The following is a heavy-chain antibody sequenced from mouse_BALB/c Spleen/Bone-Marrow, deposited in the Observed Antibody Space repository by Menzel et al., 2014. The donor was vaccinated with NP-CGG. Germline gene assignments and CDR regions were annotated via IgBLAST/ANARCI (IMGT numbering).Heavy chain of an antibody. J-gene: IGHJ3*01. CDR1: GYTFTIYW. D-gene: IGHD2-12*01. Sequence: VKLVESGAELAKPGASVKMSCKASGYTFTIYWMHWVKQRPGQGLEWIGYINPSTGYTEYNQKFKDKATLTADKSSSTAYMQLSSLTSEDSAVYYCARSESYDGFAYWGQGTLVTVSA. CDR2: INPSTGYT. V-gene: IGHV1-7*01. CDR3: ARSESYDGFAY.